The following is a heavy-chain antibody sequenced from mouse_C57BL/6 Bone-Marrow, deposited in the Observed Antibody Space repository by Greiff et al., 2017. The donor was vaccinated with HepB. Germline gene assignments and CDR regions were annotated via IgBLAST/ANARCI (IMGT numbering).Heavy chain of an antibody. CDR3: ARSPYDGSSYLYDCDY. CDR1: GFTFTDYY. V-gene: IGHV7-3*01. CDR2: IRNKANGYTT. J-gene: IGHJ2*01. Sequence: EVKLQESGGGLVQPGGSLSLSCAASGFTFTDYYMSWVRQPPGKALEWLGFIRNKANGYTTEYSASVKGRFTISSGNSHSIRYLQMNALRAEDSATYYGARSPYDGSSYLYDCDYWGQGTTLTVSS. D-gene: IGHD1-1*01.